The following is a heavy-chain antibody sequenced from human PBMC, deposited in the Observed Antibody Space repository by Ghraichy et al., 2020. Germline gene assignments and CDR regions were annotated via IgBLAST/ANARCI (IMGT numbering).Heavy chain of an antibody. CDR3: SRDSGDGYFFEY. CDR2: ISSSSTVI. Sequence: GESLNISCEASGITFSTYNMNWVRQAPGKGLEWVSYISSSSTVIYYGDSVKGRFTISRDNAKNSLYLQMNSLRDEDTAVYYCSRDSGDGYFFEYWGQRTLVTVSS. CDR1: GITFSTYN. D-gene: IGHD2-21*01. J-gene: IGHJ4*02. V-gene: IGHV3-48*02.